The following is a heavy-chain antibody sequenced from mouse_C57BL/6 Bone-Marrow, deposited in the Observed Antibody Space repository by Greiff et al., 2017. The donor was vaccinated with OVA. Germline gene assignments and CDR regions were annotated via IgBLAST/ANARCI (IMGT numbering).Heavy chain of an antibody. CDR2: IYPGGGYT. Sequence: QVQLKESGAELVRPGTSVKMSCKASGYTFTNYWIGWAKQRPGHGLEWIGDIYPGGGYTNYNEKFKGKATLTADKSSSTAYMQFSSLTSEDSAIYYCARYTYYFYYWGQGTTLTVSS. J-gene: IGHJ2*01. V-gene: IGHV1-63*01. CDR3: ARYTYYFYY. CDR1: GYTFTNYW. D-gene: IGHD2-12*01.